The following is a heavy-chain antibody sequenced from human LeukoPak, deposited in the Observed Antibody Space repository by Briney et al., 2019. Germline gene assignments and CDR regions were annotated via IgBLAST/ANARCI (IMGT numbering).Heavy chain of an antibody. J-gene: IGHJ4*02. CDR1: GFTFSSYA. D-gene: IGHD1-26*01. Sequence: AGGSLRPSCAASGFTFSSYAMSWVRQAPGKGLEWVSAISGSGGSTYYADSVKGRFTISRDNSKNTLYLQMNSLRAEDTAVYYCAKGILRPPTNWGQGTLVTVSS. V-gene: IGHV3-23*01. CDR2: ISGSGGST. CDR3: AKGILRPPTN.